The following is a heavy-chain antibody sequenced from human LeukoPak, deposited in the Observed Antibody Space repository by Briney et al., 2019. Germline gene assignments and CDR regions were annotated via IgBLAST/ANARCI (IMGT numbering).Heavy chain of an antibody. D-gene: IGHD3-3*01. V-gene: IGHV3-64*01. CDR3: ARDGEPYDFWSGYPTDYYYYMDV. J-gene: IGHJ6*03. CDR2: ISSNGGST. Sequence: GGSPRLSCAASGFTFSSYAMHWVRQAPGKGLEYVSAISSNGGSTYYANSVKGRFTISRDNSKNTLYLQMGSLRAEDMAVYYCARDGEPYDFWSGYPTDYYYYMDVWGKGTTVTVSS. CDR1: GFTFSSYA.